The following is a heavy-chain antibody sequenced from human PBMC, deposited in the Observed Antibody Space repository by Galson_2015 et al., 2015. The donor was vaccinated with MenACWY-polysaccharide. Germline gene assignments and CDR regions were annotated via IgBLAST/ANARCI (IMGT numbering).Heavy chain of an antibody. CDR1: GDSVSSNSAA. CDR2: TYYRSKWYH. Sequence: CAISGDSVSSNSAAWNWIRQSPSRGLEWLGRTYYRSKWYHDYPVSMKSRITINPDTSKNQFSLQLNSVTPDDTALYYCARTCPPYSRTWYECFDYWDQGTLVTVSS. CDR3: ARTCPPYSRTWYECFDY. D-gene: IGHD6-13*01. V-gene: IGHV6-1*01. J-gene: IGHJ4*02.